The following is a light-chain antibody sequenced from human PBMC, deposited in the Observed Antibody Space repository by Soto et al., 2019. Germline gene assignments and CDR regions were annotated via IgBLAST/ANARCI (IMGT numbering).Light chain of an antibody. J-gene: IGKJ5*01. V-gene: IGKV1D-16*01. Sequence: DIQMTQSPSSLSASVGDRVTITCRASQGISSWLAWYQQKPEKAPKPLIYATSSLQSGVPSRFSGSGSGTDFTLTISSLEPEDFGVYYCQHRSIWPVSFGQGTRLEIK. CDR3: QHRSIWPVS. CDR2: ATS. CDR1: QGISSW.